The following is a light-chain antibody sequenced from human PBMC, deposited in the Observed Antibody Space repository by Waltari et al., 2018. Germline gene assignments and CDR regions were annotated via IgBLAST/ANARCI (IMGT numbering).Light chain of an antibody. V-gene: IGKV2-30*01. Sequence: DVVVTQSPLSLPVTPGQPASMSCRSSQSLLYRDGYTYLNWFHQRPDQSPRRLIYRVSSRDSGVPDRFSGSGSGADFTLNISRVEAEDVGVYYCMQGAHWPPTFGQGTNLDIK. CDR3: MQGAHWPPT. CDR1: QSLLYRDGYTY. CDR2: RVS. J-gene: IGKJ1*01.